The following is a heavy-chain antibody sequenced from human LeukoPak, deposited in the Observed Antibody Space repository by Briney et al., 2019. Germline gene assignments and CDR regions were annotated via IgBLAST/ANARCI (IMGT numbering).Heavy chain of an antibody. D-gene: IGHD4-17*01. J-gene: IGHJ4*02. CDR2: ISYDGSNT. Sequence: GGSLRLSCAASGFTFSTYALHWVRQAPGKGLEWVAVISYDGSNTYYADSVKGRFTISRDNSKNTVSLQMNSLRPEDTAVYYCSRVGTVTNFDYWGQGTLVTVSS. CDR1: GFTFSTYA. V-gene: IGHV3-30*04. CDR3: SRVGTVTNFDY.